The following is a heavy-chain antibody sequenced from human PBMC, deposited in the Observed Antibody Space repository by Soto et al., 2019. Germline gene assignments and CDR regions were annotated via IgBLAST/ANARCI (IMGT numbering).Heavy chain of an antibody. J-gene: IGHJ4*02. CDR1: GFTFSSYG. CDR3: AKDQATVTTPFDY. V-gene: IGHV3-30*18. D-gene: IGHD4-17*01. Sequence: QVQLVESGGGVVQPGRSLRLSCAASGFTFSSYGMHWVRQALGKGLEWVAVISYDGSNKYYADSVKGRFTISRDNSKNTLYLQMNSLRAEDTAVYYCAKDQATVTTPFDYWGQGTLVTVSS. CDR2: ISYDGSNK.